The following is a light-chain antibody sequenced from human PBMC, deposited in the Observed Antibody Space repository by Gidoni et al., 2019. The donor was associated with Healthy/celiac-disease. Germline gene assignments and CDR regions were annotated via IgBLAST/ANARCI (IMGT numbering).Light chain of an antibody. Sequence: EIVMTQSPATLSVSPGERATLSCRASQSVSSYLAWYQQKPGQAPRLLIYGASTRATGIPARFSGSGSGTEFTLTSSSQQAEDFAVYYCQQNNNWPPKFGQGTKVEIK. V-gene: IGKV3-15*01. CDR2: GAS. CDR3: QQNNNWPPK. CDR1: QSVSSY. J-gene: IGKJ1*01.